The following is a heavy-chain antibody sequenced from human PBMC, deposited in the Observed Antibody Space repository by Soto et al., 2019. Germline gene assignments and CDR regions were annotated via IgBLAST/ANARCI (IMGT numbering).Heavy chain of an antibody. J-gene: IGHJ4*02. CDR2: ISGSGSTI. CDR3: AGDPYYYASNY. Sequence: QVQLVESGGGLVQPGGSLRLSCAASGFIFSDHYMTWIRQAPGKGLEWVSYISGSGSTIYYADSVKGRFTVSRDNAKNSLYLQMNSLRAEDTAVYYCAGDPYYYASNYWGQGTLVTVSS. V-gene: IGHV3-11*01. CDR1: GFIFSDHY. D-gene: IGHD3-10*01.